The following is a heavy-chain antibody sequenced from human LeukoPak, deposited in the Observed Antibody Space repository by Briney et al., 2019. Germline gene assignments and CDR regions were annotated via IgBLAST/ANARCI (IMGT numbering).Heavy chain of an antibody. CDR1: GGSISSYY. J-gene: IGHJ6*02. CDR2: IYYSGST. V-gene: IGHV4-59*08. D-gene: IGHD1-20*01. Sequence: SETLSLTCTVSGGSISSYYRSWIRQPPGKGLEWIGYIYYSGSTNYNPSLKSRVTISVDTSKNQFSLKLSSVTAADTAVYYCARQGPYNWNYYYYYGMDVWGQGTTVTVSS. CDR3: ARQGPYNWNYYYYYGMDV.